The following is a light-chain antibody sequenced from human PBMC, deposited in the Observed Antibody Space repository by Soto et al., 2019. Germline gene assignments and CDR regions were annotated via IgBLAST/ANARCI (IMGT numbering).Light chain of an antibody. CDR3: AAWDDSLDGGV. Sequence: QSVLTQPPSASGTPGQRVTISCSGSSSNIGSNSVNWYRQLPGTAPKLLIYRNNHRPSGVLDRFSGSKSGTSASLAISGLQSEDEADYYCAAWDDSLDGGVFGGGTKLPVL. CDR1: SSNIGSNS. J-gene: IGLJ3*02. CDR2: RNN. V-gene: IGLV1-44*01.